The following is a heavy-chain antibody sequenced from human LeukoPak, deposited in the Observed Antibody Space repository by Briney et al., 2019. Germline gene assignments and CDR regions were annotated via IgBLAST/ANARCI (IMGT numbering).Heavy chain of an antibody. Sequence: SETLSLTCTVSGGSISSSSYYWGWIRQPPGKGLEWIGSIYYSGSTYYNPSLKSRVTISVDTSKNQFSLKLSSVTAADTAVYYCAGGYGDYSRVGFDPWGQGTLVTVSS. CDR3: AGGYGDYSRVGFDP. D-gene: IGHD4-17*01. CDR2: IYYSGST. J-gene: IGHJ5*02. CDR1: GGSISSSSYY. V-gene: IGHV4-39*07.